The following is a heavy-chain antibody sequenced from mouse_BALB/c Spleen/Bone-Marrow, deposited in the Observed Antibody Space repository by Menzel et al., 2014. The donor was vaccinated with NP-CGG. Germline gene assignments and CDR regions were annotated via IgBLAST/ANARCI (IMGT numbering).Heavy chain of an antibody. CDR3: ASMITTAWFAY. V-gene: IGHV2-9*02. D-gene: IGHD2-4*01. CDR1: GFSLXSYG. Sequence: VQRVESGPGLVAPSQSLSITCTVSGFSLXSYGVHWVRQPPGKGLEWLGVIWAGGSTNYYSALMSRLSISKDNSKSQVFLKMNSLRTDDTAMYYCASMITTAWFAYWGQGTLVTVSA. J-gene: IGHJ3*01. CDR2: IWAGGST.